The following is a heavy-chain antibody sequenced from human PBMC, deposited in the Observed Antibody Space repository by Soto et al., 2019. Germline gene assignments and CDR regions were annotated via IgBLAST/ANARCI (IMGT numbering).Heavy chain of an antibody. CDR1: GDSIISSDFY. J-gene: IGHJ5*02. CDR2: IFYLGSS. D-gene: IGHD3-3*02. Sequence: TSETLSLTCTVSGDSIISSDFYWGWVRQPPGKGLEWIGSIFYLGSSYYNPSLKSRVTMSVDTSKNQFSLRLRSMTAADTALYFCARHSLALRKNNWFDPWGQGIMVTVSS. CDR3: ARHSLALRKNNWFDP. V-gene: IGHV4-39*01.